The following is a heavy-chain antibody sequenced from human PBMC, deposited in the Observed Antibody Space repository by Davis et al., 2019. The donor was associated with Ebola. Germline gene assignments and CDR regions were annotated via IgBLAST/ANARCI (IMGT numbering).Heavy chain of an antibody. CDR2: ISSSSSYI. CDR1: GFTFSSYS. CDR3: AKGSGRDYVWGRIPDY. Sequence: GGSLRLSCAASGFTFSSYSMNWVRQAPGKGLEWVSSISSSSSYIYYADSVKGRFTISRDNSKNTLYLQMDSLRAEDTAVYYCAKGSGRDYVWGRIPDYWGQGTLVTVSS. J-gene: IGHJ4*02. D-gene: IGHD3-16*01. V-gene: IGHV3-21*04.